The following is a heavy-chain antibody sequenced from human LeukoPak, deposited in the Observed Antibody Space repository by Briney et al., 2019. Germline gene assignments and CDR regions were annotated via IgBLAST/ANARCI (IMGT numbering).Heavy chain of an antibody. CDR1: SGSISSSGYY. Sequence: SETLSLTCTVSSGSISSSGYYCSWIRQHPGKGLEWIGCIYYSESTYYNPSLKSRVTISVDTSKNQFSLSLSSVTAADTAVYYCARNADMYYYVDNWGQGTLVTVSS. CDR2: IYYSEST. J-gene: IGHJ4*02. V-gene: IGHV4-31*03. CDR3: ARNADMYYYVDN. D-gene: IGHD3-10*01.